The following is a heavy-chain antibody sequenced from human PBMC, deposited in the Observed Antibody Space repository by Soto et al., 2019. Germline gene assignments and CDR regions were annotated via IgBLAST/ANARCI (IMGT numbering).Heavy chain of an antibody. D-gene: IGHD6-19*01. Sequence: EVQLVESGGGLVQPGGSLRLSCAASGFTFSSYWMSWVRQAPGKGLEWVANIKQDGSEKYYVDSVKDRFTISRDNAKNSLYLQMNSLRAEDTAVYYCARGVQWLVNQRFLGDWGQGTLVTVSS. CDR3: ARGVQWLVNQRFLGD. V-gene: IGHV3-7*01. J-gene: IGHJ4*02. CDR2: IKQDGSEK. CDR1: GFTFSSYW.